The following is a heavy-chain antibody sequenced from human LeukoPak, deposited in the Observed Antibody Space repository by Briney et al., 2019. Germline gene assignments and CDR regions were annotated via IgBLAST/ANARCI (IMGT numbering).Heavy chain of an antibody. J-gene: IGHJ4*02. V-gene: IGHV3-7*01. D-gene: IGHD5-18*01. CDR3: ARDLSGVAGYTYGRGIDY. CDR1: GFTFSSYW. Sequence: GGSLRLSCAASGFTFSSYWMSWVRQAPGKGLEWVANIKKDGSEKYYVDSVKGRFTISRDNAKTSLYLQMSSLRAEDTAVYYCARDLSGVAGYTYGRGIDYWGQGTLVTVSS. CDR2: IKKDGSEK.